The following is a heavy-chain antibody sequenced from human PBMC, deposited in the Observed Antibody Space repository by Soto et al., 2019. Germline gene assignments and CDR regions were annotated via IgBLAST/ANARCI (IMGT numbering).Heavy chain of an antibody. CDR1: GFTFSSYW. CDR2: IKQDGSEK. V-gene: IGHV3-7*01. CDR3: ARDKTLGNYVSYYYYMDV. D-gene: IGHD4-4*01. Sequence: GGSLRLSCAASGFTFSSYWMSWVRQAPGKGLEWVANIKQDGSEKYYVDSVKGRFTISRANAKNSLYLQMNSLRAEDTAVYYCARDKTLGNYVSYYYYMDVWGKGTTVTVSS. J-gene: IGHJ6*03.